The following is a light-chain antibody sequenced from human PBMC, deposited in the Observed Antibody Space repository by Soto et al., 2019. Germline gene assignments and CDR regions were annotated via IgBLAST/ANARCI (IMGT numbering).Light chain of an antibody. CDR3: HQYGTSPRT. CDR1: QSLRSGD. J-gene: IGKJ1*01. V-gene: IGKV3-20*01. Sequence: PGERATLSCRASQSLRSGDLACYQQIPGPAPGLLIYGASSRATGIPDGFSGSGSGTDFNLTVSRLAPEDFAVYYCHQYGTSPRTFGQGTKVEIK. CDR2: GAS.